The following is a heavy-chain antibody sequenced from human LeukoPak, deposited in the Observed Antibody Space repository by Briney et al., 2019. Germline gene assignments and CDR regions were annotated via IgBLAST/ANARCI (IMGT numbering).Heavy chain of an antibody. CDR2: ISGSGGST. CDR3: ARPMSGYYGLFDY. CDR1: GFTFSSYA. J-gene: IGHJ4*02. Sequence: GGSLRLSCAASGFTFSSYAMSWVRQAPGKGLEWVSAISGSGGSTYYADSVKGRFTISRDNSKNTLYLQMNSLRAEDTAVYYCARPMSGYYGLFDYWGQGTLVTVSS. D-gene: IGHD3-3*01. V-gene: IGHV3-23*01.